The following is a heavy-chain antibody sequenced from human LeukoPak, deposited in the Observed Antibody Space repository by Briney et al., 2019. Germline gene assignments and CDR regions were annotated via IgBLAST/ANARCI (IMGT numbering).Heavy chain of an antibody. D-gene: IGHD2-2*02. CDR2: ISYDGSNK. V-gene: IGHV3-30-3*01. CDR1: GFTFSSYA. Sequence: GGSLRLSCAASGFTFSSYAMHWVRQAPGKGLEWVAVISYDGSNKYYADSVKGRFTISRDNSKNTLYLQMNSLRAEDTAVYYCASSRYCSSTSCYTHYYYMDVWGKGTTVTVSS. CDR3: ASSRYCSSTSCYTHYYYMDV. J-gene: IGHJ6*03.